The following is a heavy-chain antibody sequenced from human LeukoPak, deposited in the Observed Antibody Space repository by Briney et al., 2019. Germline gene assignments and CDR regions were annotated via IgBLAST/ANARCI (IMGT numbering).Heavy chain of an antibody. CDR1: GGSISSYY. Sequence: PSETLSLTCTVSGGSISSYYWSWIRPPPEKRLEWIGYIYYSGSTNYNPSLKSRVTISVDTSKNQFSLKVTSVTAADTAVFYCARLANYDFWRGPYPHDAFDIWGQGTMVTVSS. CDR3: ARLANYDFWRGPYPHDAFDI. D-gene: IGHD3-3*01. V-gene: IGHV4-59*08. CDR2: IYYSGST. J-gene: IGHJ3*02.